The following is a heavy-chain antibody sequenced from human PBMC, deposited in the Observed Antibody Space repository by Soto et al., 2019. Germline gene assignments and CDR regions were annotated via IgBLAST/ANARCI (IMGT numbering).Heavy chain of an antibody. CDR3: AAISSNKLRFLEWLGDIYYYGMDV. CDR2: IYYSGST. D-gene: IGHD3-3*01. CDR1: GGSISSYY. J-gene: IGHJ6*02. V-gene: IGHV4-59*01. Sequence: SETLSLTCTVSGGSISSYYWSWIRQPPGKGLEWIGYIYYSGSTNYNPSLKSRVTISVDTSKNQFSLKLSSVTAADTAVYYCAAISSNKLRFLEWLGDIYYYGMDVWGQGTTVTVSS.